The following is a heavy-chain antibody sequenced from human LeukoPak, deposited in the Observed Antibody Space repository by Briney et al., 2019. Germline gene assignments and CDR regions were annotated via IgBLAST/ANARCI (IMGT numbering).Heavy chain of an antibody. J-gene: IGHJ4*02. CDR2: ISSSGSTI. V-gene: IGHV3-48*03. CDR1: GFTFSSYE. Sequence: GGSLRLSCAASGFTFSSYEMNWVRQAPGKGLEWVSYISSSGSTIYYADSVKGRFTISRDNAKNSLYLQMNSLRAEDTALYYCAREVHPEGYTYALALDYWGQGTLVTVAS. D-gene: IGHD5-18*01. CDR3: AREVHPEGYTYALALDY.